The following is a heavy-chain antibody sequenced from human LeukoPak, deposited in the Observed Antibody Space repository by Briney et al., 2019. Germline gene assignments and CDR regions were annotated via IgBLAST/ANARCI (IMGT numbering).Heavy chain of an antibody. D-gene: IGHD2-2*01. CDR1: GGSFSGYY. V-gene: IGHV4-34*01. CDR3: ARRGQRGYCSSTSRYHRYNWFDP. J-gene: IGHJ5*02. Sequence: SETLSLTCAVYGGSFSGYYWSWIRQPPGKGLEWIGEINHSGSTNYNPSLKSRVTISVDTSKNQFSLKLSSVTAADTAVYYCARRGQRGYCSSTSRYHRYNWFDPWGQGTLVTVSS. CDR2: INHSGST.